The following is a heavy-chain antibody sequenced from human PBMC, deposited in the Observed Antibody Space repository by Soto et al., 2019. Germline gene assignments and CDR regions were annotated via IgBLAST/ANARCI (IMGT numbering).Heavy chain of an antibody. Sequence: PSETLSLTCTVSGGSISSSSYYWGWIRQPPGKWLEWIGTIYYSGSTYYNPSLKSRVTISVEMSNNQFTLKLSSVAAADTAGYHCARHRDTVMEPYHFDYWSQRTLVTVSS. J-gene: IGHJ4*02. CDR2: IYYSGST. CDR1: GGSISSSSYY. D-gene: IGHD5-18*01. CDR3: ARHRDTVMEPYHFDY. V-gene: IGHV4-39*01.